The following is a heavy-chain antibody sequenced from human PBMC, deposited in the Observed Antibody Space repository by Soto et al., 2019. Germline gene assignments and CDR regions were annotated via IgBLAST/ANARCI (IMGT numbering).Heavy chain of an antibody. D-gene: IGHD6-13*01. CDR2: ISYDGKNK. CDR3: AKDISIAAADYYFDS. Sequence: LRLSCAASGFTFSNYGMHWVRQAPGKGLEWVAVISYDGKNKYHADSVKGRFTISRDNSKNTLYLQMNSLRTEDTAVYYCAKDISIAAADYYFDSWGQGTLVTVSS. CDR1: GFTFSNYG. V-gene: IGHV3-30*18. J-gene: IGHJ4*02.